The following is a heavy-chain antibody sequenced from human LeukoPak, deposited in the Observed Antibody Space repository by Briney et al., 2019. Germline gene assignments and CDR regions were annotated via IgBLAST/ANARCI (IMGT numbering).Heavy chain of an antibody. CDR2: IIPSNCNT. D-gene: IGHD4-17*01. V-gene: IGHV1-18*01. Sequence: ASVTVSCKASGYSYINHAIAWVRQAPGQGLEWMGWIIPSNCNTDYGQKFQGRLSVTTDTSASTAYMVLRGLTSDDTAIYYCVRHGDGDYYWGQGTLITVSS. CDR1: GYSYINHA. CDR3: VRHGDGDYY. J-gene: IGHJ4*02.